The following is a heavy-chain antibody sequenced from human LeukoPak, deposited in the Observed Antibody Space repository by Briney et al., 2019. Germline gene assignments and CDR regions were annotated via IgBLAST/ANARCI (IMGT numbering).Heavy chain of an antibody. J-gene: IGHJ6*02. D-gene: IGHD3-10*01. CDR3: ARDRLRVWFGETYGMDV. V-gene: IGHV4-39*07. CDR2: IYYSGST. CDR1: GGSISSSSYY. Sequence: SETLSLTCTVSGGSISSSSYYWGWIRQPPGKGLEWIGSIYYSGSTYYNPSLKSRVTISVDTSKNQFSLKLSSVTAADTAVYYCARDRLRVWFGETYGMDVWGQGTTVTVSS.